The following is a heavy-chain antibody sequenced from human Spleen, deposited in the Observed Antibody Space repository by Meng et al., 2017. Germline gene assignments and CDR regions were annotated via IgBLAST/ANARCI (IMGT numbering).Heavy chain of an antibody. CDR2: IIPNSGDT. J-gene: IGHJ4*02. V-gene: IGHV1-2*06. Sequence: ASVKVSCKASGYTFTSYGISWVRQAPGQGLEWMGHIIPNSGDTLYAPKFQGRVSMTADTSIGTAYVELSGLRSDDTAIYYCVRDENISLGKLFGDYWGQGTLVTGSS. D-gene: IGHD2-21*01. CDR3: VRDENISLGKLFGDY. CDR1: GYTFTSYG.